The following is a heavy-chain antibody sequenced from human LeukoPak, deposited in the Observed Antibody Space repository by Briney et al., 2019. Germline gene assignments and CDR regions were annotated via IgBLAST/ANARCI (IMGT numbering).Heavy chain of an antibody. D-gene: IGHD3-10*01. Sequence: GASVKVSCKASGGTFSSYAISWVRQAPGQGLEWMGGIIPIFGAANYAQKFQGRVTITADESTSTAYMELSSLRSEDTAVYYCASMVRGVIGWFDPWGQGTLVTVSS. J-gene: IGHJ5*02. CDR3: ASMVRGVIGWFDP. V-gene: IGHV1-69*13. CDR1: GGTFSSYA. CDR2: IIPIFGAA.